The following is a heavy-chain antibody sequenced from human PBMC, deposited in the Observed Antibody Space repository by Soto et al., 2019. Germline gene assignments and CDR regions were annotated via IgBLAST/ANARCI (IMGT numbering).Heavy chain of an antibody. CDR2: ISSSVNT. Sequence: PSETLSLTCTVSGGSISSGRYYWGWIRQPPGKGLEWIGTISSSVNTYYNPSLKSRVTISADTSMTQFSLKLSSVSAADTAVYYCVRYETGTMYDSWGQGTLVTVSS. D-gene: IGHD1-1*01. CDR1: GGSISSGRYY. V-gene: IGHV4-39*01. J-gene: IGHJ4*02. CDR3: VRYETGTMYDS.